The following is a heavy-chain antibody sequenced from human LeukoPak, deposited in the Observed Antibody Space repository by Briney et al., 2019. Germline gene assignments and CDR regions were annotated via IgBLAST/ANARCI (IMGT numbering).Heavy chain of an antibody. CDR3: ARAGNNWSFDY. Sequence: PSETLSLTCAVSGGSISSSDHFWGWIRQPPGKGLEWISTIYYTGSIYYNPSLESRVTMAVDTSKNQFSLKVSSVTAADTAVYYCARAGNNWSFDYWGQGTLVTVSS. D-gene: IGHD1-1*01. V-gene: IGHV4-39*07. J-gene: IGHJ4*02. CDR2: IYYTGSI. CDR1: GGSISSSDHF.